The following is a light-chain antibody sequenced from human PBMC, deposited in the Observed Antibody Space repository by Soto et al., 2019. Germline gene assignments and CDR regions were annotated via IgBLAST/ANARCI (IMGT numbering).Light chain of an antibody. V-gene: IGLV2-14*03. CDR3: ASYISSIDVLV. J-gene: IGLJ1*01. CDR2: DVT. Sequence: QSALTQPASMSGSPGQSITISCTGSSGDIGSYNYVSWYQHHPGKAPTLLIYDVTTRPSGISHRFSGSKSGHTASLTISGLQAEDEADYYCASYISSIDVLVFGPGTKLTVL. CDR1: SGDIGSYNY.